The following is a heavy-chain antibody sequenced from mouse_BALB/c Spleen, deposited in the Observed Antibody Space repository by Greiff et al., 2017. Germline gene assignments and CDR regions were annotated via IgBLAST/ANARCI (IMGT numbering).Heavy chain of an antibody. CDR3: ARELMIYYYAMDY. Sequence: QVQLKQSGAELAKPGASVKMSCKASGYTFTSYWMHWVKQRPGQGLEWIGYINPSTGYTEYNQKFKDKATLTADKSSSTAYMQLSSLTSEDSAVYYCARELMIYYYAMDYWGQGTSVTVSS. V-gene: IGHV1-7*01. D-gene: IGHD2-4*01. CDR1: GYTFTSYW. CDR2: INPSTGYT. J-gene: IGHJ4*01.